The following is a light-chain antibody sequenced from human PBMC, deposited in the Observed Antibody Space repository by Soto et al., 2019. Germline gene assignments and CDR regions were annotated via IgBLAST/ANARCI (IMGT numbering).Light chain of an antibody. J-gene: IGKJ4*01. V-gene: IGKV3-20*01. CDR1: QSVSSY. Sequence: EIVLTQSPGTLSLSPGERATLSCRASQSVSSYLAWYQQKPGQAPRLLIYGVSSRATGIPDRFSGSGSGTDFTLTISRLEPEDFAVYYCQQYVTLPLTFGGGTKVEIK. CDR3: QQYVTLPLT. CDR2: GVS.